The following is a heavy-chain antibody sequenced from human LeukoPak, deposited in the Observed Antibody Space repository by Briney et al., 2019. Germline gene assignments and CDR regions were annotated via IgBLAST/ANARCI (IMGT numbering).Heavy chain of an antibody. Sequence: GGSLRLSCAASGFTFSSYSMNWVRQAPGKGLEWVANIKSDGSEEYYGDSVKGRFTISRDNAKNSLYLQMNSLRVEDTAVYYCARGDLWLGHWGQGSLVTVSS. V-gene: IGHV3-7*01. J-gene: IGHJ4*02. D-gene: IGHD3-10*01. CDR2: IKSDGSEE. CDR3: ARGDLWLGH. CDR1: GFTFSSYS.